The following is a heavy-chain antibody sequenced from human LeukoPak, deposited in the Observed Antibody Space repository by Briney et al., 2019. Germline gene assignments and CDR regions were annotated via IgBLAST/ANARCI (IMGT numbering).Heavy chain of an antibody. J-gene: IGHJ4*02. CDR2: ISWNSGNI. CDR1: GSTFDVYA. CDR3: AKAEGGWESLPSDY. Sequence: GGSLRLSFAASGSTFDVYAMHWVRQAPGKGLEWASGISWNSGNIGYADSVKGRFTISRDNAKNSLYLQMNSLRSEDTALYYCAKAEGGWESLPSDYWGQGTLVTVSS. D-gene: IGHD1-26*01. V-gene: IGHV3-9*01.